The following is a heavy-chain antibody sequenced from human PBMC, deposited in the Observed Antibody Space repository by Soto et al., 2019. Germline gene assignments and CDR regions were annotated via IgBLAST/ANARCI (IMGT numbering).Heavy chain of an antibody. CDR1: GYTFTGYY. J-gene: IGHJ3*02. CDR2: INPNSGGT. V-gene: IGHV1-2*02. Sequence: GASVKVSCKASGYTFTGYYMHWVRQAPGQGLEWMGWINPNSGGTDYAQKFQGRVTMTRDTSISTAYMELSRLRSDDTAVYYCARTYCSSASCSRGAFNIWGQGTLVTVSS. CDR3: ARTYCSSASCSRGAFNI. D-gene: IGHD2-2*01.